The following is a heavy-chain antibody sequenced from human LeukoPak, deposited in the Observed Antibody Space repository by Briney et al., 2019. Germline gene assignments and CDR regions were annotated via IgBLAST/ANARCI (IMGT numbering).Heavy chain of an antibody. D-gene: IGHD4-17*01. V-gene: IGHV4-34*01. CDR1: GFIFRNAW. Sequence: GSLRLSCAASGFIFRNAWMSWVRQAPGKGLEWIGEINHSGSTNYNPSLKSRVTISVDTSKNQFSLKLSSVTAADTAVYYCARFTPSTVTSHFDYWGQGTLVTVSS. J-gene: IGHJ4*02. CDR3: ARFTPSTVTSHFDY. CDR2: INHSGST.